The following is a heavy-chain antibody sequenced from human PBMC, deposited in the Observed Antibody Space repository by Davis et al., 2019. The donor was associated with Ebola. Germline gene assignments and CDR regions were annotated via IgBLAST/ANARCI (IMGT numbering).Heavy chain of an antibody. D-gene: IGHD5-12*01. CDR2: IYYSGST. V-gene: IGHV4-39*07. Sequence: PGGSLRLSCTVSGGSISSSSYYWGWIRQPPGKGLEWIGSIYYSGSTYYNPSLKSRVTISVDTSKNQFSLKLSSVTAADTAVYYCARETEYSGYGESWGQGTLVTVSS. CDR3: ARETEYSGYGES. CDR1: GGSISSSSYY. J-gene: IGHJ4*02.